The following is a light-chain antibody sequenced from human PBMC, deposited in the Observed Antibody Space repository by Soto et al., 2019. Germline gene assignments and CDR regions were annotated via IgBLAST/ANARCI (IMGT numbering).Light chain of an antibody. CDR2: EVS. V-gene: IGLV2-23*02. CDR1: SSDVGSYNL. Sequence: QSALTQPASVSGSPGQSITISCTGTSSDVGSYNLVSWYQQHPGKAPKLMIYEVSKRPSGVSNRFSGSKSGNTASLTISGLQAEDEADYYCCSSAGSSPLVFGGGTKLTVL. J-gene: IGLJ3*02. CDR3: CSSAGSSPLV.